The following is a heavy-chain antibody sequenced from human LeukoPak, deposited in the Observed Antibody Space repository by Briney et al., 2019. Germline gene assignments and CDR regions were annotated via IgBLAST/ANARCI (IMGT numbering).Heavy chain of an antibody. D-gene: IGHD1-26*01. Sequence: LRLSCAASGFTFDDYAMHWVRQAPGKGLEWVSGISWNSGSIGYADSVKGRFTISRDNAKNSLYLQMNSLRAADMALYYCAKALSKWELLRVCAVDIWGQGTMVTVSS. V-gene: IGHV3-9*03. CDR3: AKALSKWELLRVCAVDI. CDR1: GFTFDDYA. J-gene: IGHJ3*02. CDR2: ISWNSGSI.